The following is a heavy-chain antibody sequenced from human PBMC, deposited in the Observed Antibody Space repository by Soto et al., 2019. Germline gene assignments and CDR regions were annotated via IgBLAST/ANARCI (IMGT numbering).Heavy chain of an antibody. CDR1: GFTFSSYA. CDR2: ISGSGGST. CDR3: AKAGGYSSGWYRTFDY. D-gene: IGHD6-19*01. J-gene: IGHJ4*02. V-gene: IGHV3-23*01. Sequence: PGGSLRLSCAASGFTFSSYAMSWVRQAPGKGLEWVSAISGSGGSTYYADSVKGRFTISRDNSKNTLYLQMNSLRAEDTAVYYCAKAGGYSSGWYRTFDYWGQGTLVTVSS.